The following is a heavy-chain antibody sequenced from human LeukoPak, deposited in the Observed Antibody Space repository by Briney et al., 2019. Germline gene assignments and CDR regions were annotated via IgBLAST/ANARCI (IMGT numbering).Heavy chain of an antibody. Sequence: GGSLRLSCAASGYTFSTHVMSWVRQAPGKGLEWVSSISGTGGSTYYADSVKGRFTISRDNSKNTLYLQMNSLRAEDTAMYYCAKDHGIHGGSMPYNFNYSGQGTLVTVSS. CDR3: AKDHGIHGGSMPYNFNY. CDR1: GYTFSTHV. D-gene: IGHD3-16*01. V-gene: IGHV3-23*01. J-gene: IGHJ4*02. CDR2: ISGTGGST.